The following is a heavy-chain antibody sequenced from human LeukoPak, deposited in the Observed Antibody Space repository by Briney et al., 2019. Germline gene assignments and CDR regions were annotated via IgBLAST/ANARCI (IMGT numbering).Heavy chain of an antibody. V-gene: IGHV3-33*07. Sequence: PGGSLRLSCAASGFSFSSYGMYWVRQAPGKGLEWVALIYNDGGLPNYLDSVRGRFTISRDNSKNTLYLQMDSLRVEDTAVYYCARQFYDSSGYYFTPSDYWGQGTLVTVSS. CDR2: IYNDGGLP. J-gene: IGHJ4*02. CDR1: GFSFSSYG. CDR3: ARQFYDSSGYYFTPSDY. D-gene: IGHD3-22*01.